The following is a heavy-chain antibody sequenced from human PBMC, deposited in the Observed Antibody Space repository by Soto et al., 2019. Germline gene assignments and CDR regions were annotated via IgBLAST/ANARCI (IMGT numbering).Heavy chain of an antibody. CDR2: ISYAGSNK. V-gene: IGHV3-30*18. J-gene: IGHJ1*01. Sequence: QVQLVESGGGVVQPGRSLRLSCAASGFTFSTYGMHWVRQAPGKGLEWVAVISYAGSNKYYADSVKGRFTISRDKSKTTLFLQMNSLRADDTAVHYCAKDHLPSTLTQPGYWGQGTLVTVSS. D-gene: IGHD4-17*01. CDR3: AKDHLPSTLTQPGY. CDR1: GFTFSTYG.